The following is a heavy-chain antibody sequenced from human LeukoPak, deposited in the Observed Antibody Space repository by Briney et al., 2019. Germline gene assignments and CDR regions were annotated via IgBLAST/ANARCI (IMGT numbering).Heavy chain of an antibody. V-gene: IGHV3-30-3*01. CDR3: ARIRFAYSKGDAYDI. CDR2: LSYDGTNK. CDR1: GFTFSSYS. D-gene: IGHD4-11*01. Sequence: GGSLRLSCAASGFTFSSYSMHWVRQAPGKGPEWVAVLSYDGTNKYYRDSVKGRFTISGDSSQNTVYLEMNSLRPEDTAVYFCARIRFAYSKGDAYDIWGQGTMVIVSS. J-gene: IGHJ3*02.